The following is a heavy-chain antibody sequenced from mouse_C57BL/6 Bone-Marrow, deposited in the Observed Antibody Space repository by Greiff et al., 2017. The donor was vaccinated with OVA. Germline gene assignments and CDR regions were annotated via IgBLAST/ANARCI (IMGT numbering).Heavy chain of an antibody. CDR2: ISDGGSYT. V-gene: IGHV5-4*01. J-gene: IGHJ2*01. Sequence: EVKLMESGGGLVKPGGSLKLSCAASGFTFSSYAMSWVRQTPEKRLEWVATISDGGSYTYYPDNVKGRFTISRDNAKNNLYLQMSHLKSEDTAMYYCAREGAYYFDYWGQGTTLTVSS. CDR3: AREGAYYFDY. CDR1: GFTFSSYA.